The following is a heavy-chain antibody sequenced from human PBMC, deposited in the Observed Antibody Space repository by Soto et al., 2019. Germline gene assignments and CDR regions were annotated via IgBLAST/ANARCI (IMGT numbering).Heavy chain of an antibody. CDR3: ARHRMVRGVINRYYYYMDV. V-gene: IGHV4-39*01. J-gene: IGHJ6*03. Sequence: SETLSLTCTVSGGSISSSSYYWGWIRQPPGKGLEWIGSIYYSGSTYYNPSLKSRVTISVDTSKNQFSLKLSSVTAADTAVYYCARHRMVRGVINRYYYYMDVWGKGTTVTVSS. CDR2: IYYSGST. D-gene: IGHD3-10*01. CDR1: GGSISSSSYY.